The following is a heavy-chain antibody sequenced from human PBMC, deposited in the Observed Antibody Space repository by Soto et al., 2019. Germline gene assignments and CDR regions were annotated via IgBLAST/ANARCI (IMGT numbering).Heavy chain of an antibody. CDR3: ARHYSSSFNWFDP. CDR2: LYYSGST. J-gene: IGHJ5*02. D-gene: IGHD6-6*01. Sequence: SDNLSLTCTVSGGSVSRGSYYWSWIWQPPEKGLEWIGYLYYSGSTNYNPSLKSRVTMSVDTSKNQLSLKLSSVTAADTAVYYCARHYSSSFNWFDPWGHGTLAPV. CDR1: GGSVSRGSYY. V-gene: IGHV4-61*01.